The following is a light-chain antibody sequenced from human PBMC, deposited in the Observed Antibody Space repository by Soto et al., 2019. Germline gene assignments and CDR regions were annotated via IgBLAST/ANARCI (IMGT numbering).Light chain of an antibody. CDR3: CSFSTSGTHV. CDR1: SSDVCTYDY. V-gene: IGLV2-14*01. J-gene: IGLJ1*01. Sequence: QSALTQPASVSGSPGQSITISCTGTSSDVCTYDYVSWHQQHPGKAPKLIIYDVNNRPSGVSSRFSGSKSGNTASLTISGLQAEDEADYYCCSFSTSGTHVFGTGTKLTVL. CDR2: DVN.